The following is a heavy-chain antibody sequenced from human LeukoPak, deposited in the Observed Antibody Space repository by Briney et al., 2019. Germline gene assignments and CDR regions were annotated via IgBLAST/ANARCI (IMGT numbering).Heavy chain of an antibody. V-gene: IGHV3-30*02. D-gene: IGHD3-22*01. J-gene: IGHJ3*02. CDR1: AFTFRSYG. CDR3: AKKWSGDYDSSGVNDAFDI. Sequence: GGSLRLSCAASAFTFRSYGMHWVRQAPGKGLEWVAFIRYHGSDKYYADSVKDRFTISRDNSKNTLYLQMNSLRAEDTAVYYCAKKWSGDYDSSGVNDAFDIWGQGTMVTVSS. CDR2: IRYHGSDK.